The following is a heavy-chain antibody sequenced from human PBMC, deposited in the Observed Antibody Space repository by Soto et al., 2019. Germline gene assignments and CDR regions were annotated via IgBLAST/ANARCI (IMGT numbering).Heavy chain of an antibody. CDR2: ISYEGSNK. V-gene: IGHV3-30-3*01. J-gene: IGHJ4*02. Sequence: GGSRRHSCADSVCTLSSYAMHWVRQAPCKGMEWVAVISYEGSNKYYGDSVKGRFTISRDNSKNTLYLQMNSLRAEDTAVYYCARDPRYCISTSCYLGPRANIYWGQGT. D-gene: IGHD2-2*01. CDR3: ARDPRYCISTSCYLGPRANIY. CDR1: VCTLSSYA.